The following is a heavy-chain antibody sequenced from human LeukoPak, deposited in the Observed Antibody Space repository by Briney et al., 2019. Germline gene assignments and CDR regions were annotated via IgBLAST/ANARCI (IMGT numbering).Heavy chain of an antibody. J-gene: IGHJ4*02. D-gene: IGHD3-16*01. V-gene: IGHV3-7*01. CDR1: GFTLSTYW. Sequence: PGGSLRLSCVASGFTLSTYWISWVRQAPGKGLEWVATIQTDGSEKHYVDSARGRFTISRDNAENSLYLLLNSPRVEDTAEYFCATTFGGGLVQYWGQGALVTVSS. CDR2: IQTDGSEK. CDR3: ATTFGGGLVQY.